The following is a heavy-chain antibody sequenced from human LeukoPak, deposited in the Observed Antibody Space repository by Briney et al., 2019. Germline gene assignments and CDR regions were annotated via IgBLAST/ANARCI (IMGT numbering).Heavy chain of an antibody. CDR3: ACIVVVPAANPLVDY. V-gene: IGHV4-61*02. CDR1: GGSISSGSYY. D-gene: IGHD2-2*01. CDR2: IYTSGST. J-gene: IGHJ4*02. Sequence: SETLSLTCTVSGGSISSGSYYWRWIRQPAGKGLEWIGRIYTSGSTNYNPSLKSRVTISVDTSKNQFSLKLSSVTAADTAVYYCACIVVVPAANPLVDYWGQGTLVTVFS.